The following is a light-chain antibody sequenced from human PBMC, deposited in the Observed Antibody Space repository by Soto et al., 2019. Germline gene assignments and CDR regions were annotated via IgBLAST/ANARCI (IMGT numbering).Light chain of an antibody. V-gene: IGKV3-20*01. J-gene: IGKJ1*01. CDR1: QSVSGSY. CDR2: GAS. CDR3: QQYGSSGT. Sequence: ETVLTQSPGTLSLSPGERATLSCRASQSVSGSYLAWYQQKPGQAPRLLIYGASNRATGIPDRFSGSGSGTDFTLTISRLEPEDFAVYYCQQYGSSGTFGQGTKVDIK.